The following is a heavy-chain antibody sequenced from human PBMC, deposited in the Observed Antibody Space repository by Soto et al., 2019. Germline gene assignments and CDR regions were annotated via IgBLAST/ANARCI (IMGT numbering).Heavy chain of an antibody. CDR1: GFTFSSYS. CDR3: ARVGGFHWILYDALDI. J-gene: IGHJ3*02. V-gene: IGHV3-48*01. Sequence: GGSLRLSCAASGFTFSSYSMNWVPQAPRKGLEWVSYISSSRSTIYYADSVKGRFTISRDNAKNSLYLQMNSLRAEDTAVYYCARVGGFHWILYDALDISGQGTMVTGS. D-gene: IGHD2-2*03. CDR2: ISSSRSTI.